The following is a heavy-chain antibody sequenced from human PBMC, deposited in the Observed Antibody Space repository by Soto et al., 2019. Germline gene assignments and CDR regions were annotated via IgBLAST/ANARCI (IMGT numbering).Heavy chain of an antibody. CDR2: IIPTFGTA. Sequence: AVKVSCKASGFTFSSYAISWVRQAPGQGLDWMGGIIPTFGTANYAQKFQGRVTITADKSTSTAYMELSSLRYEDTAVYYCARDEQWLDYYYYGMDVWGQGTTVTVSS. D-gene: IGHD6-19*01. J-gene: IGHJ6*02. CDR3: ARDEQWLDYYYYGMDV. V-gene: IGHV1-69*06. CDR1: GFTFSSYA.